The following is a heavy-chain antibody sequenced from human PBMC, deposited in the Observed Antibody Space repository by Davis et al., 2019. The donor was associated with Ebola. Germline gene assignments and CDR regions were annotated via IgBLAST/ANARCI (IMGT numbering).Heavy chain of an antibody. CDR2: ISSSSSYI. D-gene: IGHD2-15*01. CDR1: GFTFSSYS. J-gene: IGHJ5*02. Sequence: GESLKISCAASGFTFSSYSMNWVRQAPGKGLEWVSSISSSSSYIYYADSVKGRFTISRDNAKNSLYLKMNSLRAEDTAVYYCASLSGPFPTWFDPWGQGTLVTVSS. CDR3: ASLSGPFPTWFDP. V-gene: IGHV3-21*01.